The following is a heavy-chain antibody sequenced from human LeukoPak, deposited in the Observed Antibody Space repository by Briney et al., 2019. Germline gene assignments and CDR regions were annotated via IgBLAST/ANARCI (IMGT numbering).Heavy chain of an antibody. CDR3: TTDEDWNYARKDV. J-gene: IGHJ6*02. Sequence: GGSLRLSCAASGFTFNYAWMSWVRQVPGKGLEWVGQTVSEIDGGTTDYAAPVKGRFTISRDDSKSTLYLQVNSLKIKDTAVYYCTTDEDWNYARKDVWGQGATVIVSS. CDR2: TVSEIDGGTT. CDR1: GFTFNYAW. V-gene: IGHV3-15*04. D-gene: IGHD1-7*01.